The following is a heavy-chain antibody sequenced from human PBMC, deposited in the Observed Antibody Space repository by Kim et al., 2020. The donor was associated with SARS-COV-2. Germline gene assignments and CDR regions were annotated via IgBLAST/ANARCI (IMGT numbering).Heavy chain of an antibody. CDR1: GGSFSGYY. D-gene: IGHD6-6*01. CDR3: ASWRAARRGWHYYYGMDV. CDR2: INHSGST. J-gene: IGHJ6*02. V-gene: IGHV4-34*01. Sequence: SETLSLTCAVYGGSFSGYYWSWIRQPPGKGLEWIGEINHSGSTNYNPSLKSRVTISVDTSKNQFSLKLSSVTAADTAVYYCASWRAARRGWHYYYGMDVWGQGTTVTVSS.